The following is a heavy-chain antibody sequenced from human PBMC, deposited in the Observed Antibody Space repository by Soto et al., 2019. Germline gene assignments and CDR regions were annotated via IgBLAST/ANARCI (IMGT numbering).Heavy chain of an antibody. CDR2: VSTSGRST. Sequence: EVQLVESAGGLVQPGGALRLSCSASGFIFSESTIYWVRQVPGKGLEAISAVSTSGRSTYYADSVKDRFTISRDNSKNTLFLQMGSLRPEDTAIYYCVKQAHGLDGVAFDYWGQGTQVTVAS. D-gene: IGHD2-15*01. CDR3: VKQAHGLDGVAFDY. CDR1: GFIFSEST. V-gene: IGHV3-64D*06. J-gene: IGHJ4*02.